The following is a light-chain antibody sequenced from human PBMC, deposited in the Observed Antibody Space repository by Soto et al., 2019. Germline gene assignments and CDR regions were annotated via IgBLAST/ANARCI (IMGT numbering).Light chain of an antibody. CDR3: SSYTSSSTYV. V-gene: IGLV2-18*02. CDR2: EVS. CDR1: SSDVGSYNR. J-gene: IGLJ1*01. Sequence: ALTQPPSVSGSPGQSVAISCTGTSSDVGSYNRVSWYQQPPGTAPKLMIYEVSNRPSGVPDRFSGSKSGNTASLTISGLQAEDEADYYCSSYTSSSTYVFGTGTKVTVL.